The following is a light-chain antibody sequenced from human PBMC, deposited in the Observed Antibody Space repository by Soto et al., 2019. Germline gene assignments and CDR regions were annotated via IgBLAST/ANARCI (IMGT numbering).Light chain of an antibody. CDR1: SSNIGAGYD. Sequence: QAVVTQPPSVSGAPGQRVTISCTGSSSNIGAGYDVHWYQQLPGTAPKLLIYGNTDRPSGVPDRFSASKSGSSASLAITGLQTEDEADYYCQSYDTSLRDVFGTGTKLTVL. J-gene: IGLJ1*01. CDR2: GNT. V-gene: IGLV1-40*01. CDR3: QSYDTSLRDV.